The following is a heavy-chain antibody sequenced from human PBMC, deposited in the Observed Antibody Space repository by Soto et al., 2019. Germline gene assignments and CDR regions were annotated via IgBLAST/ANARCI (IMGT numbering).Heavy chain of an antibody. CDR2: IIPIFGTA. Sequence: QVQLVQSGAEVKKPGSSVKVSCKASGGTFSSYAISWVRQAPGQGLEWMGGIIPIFGTANYAQKFQGRVTVAADESTTTASMELSSLRSEDTAVYYCASTHRIAVAAPELDAFDIWGQGTMVTVSS. CDR1: GGTFSSYA. D-gene: IGHD6-19*01. J-gene: IGHJ3*02. V-gene: IGHV1-69*12. CDR3: ASTHRIAVAAPELDAFDI.